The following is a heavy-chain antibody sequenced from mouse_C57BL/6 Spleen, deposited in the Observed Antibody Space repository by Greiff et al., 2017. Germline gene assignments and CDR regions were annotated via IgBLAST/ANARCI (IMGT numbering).Heavy chain of an antibody. CDR3: ASEGGSSYGYFDV. V-gene: IGHV1-81*01. Sequence: QVQLQQSGAELARPGASVKLSCKASGYTFTSYGISWVKQRTGQGLEWIGEIYPRSGNTYYNEKFKGKATLTADKSSSTAYMELRSLTSEDSAVXFCASEGGSSYGYFDVWGTGTTVTVSS. CDR1: GYTFTSYG. D-gene: IGHD1-1*01. CDR2: IYPRSGNT. J-gene: IGHJ1*03.